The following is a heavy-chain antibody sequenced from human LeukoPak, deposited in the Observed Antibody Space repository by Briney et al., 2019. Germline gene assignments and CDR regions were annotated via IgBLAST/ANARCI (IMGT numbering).Heavy chain of an antibody. V-gene: IGHV4-59*12. CDR3: ARIKGSSSGWYGYYFDF. CDR2: VHYSGTT. Sequence: PSETLSLTCTVSDGSITNYDWSWVRQPPGKGLEFIGHVHYSGTTNYNPSLRSRVTISVENQFSLKLSSVAAADTAIYYCARIKGSSSGWYGYYFDFWGQGTLVTVSS. CDR1: DGSITNYD. D-gene: IGHD6-19*01. J-gene: IGHJ4*02.